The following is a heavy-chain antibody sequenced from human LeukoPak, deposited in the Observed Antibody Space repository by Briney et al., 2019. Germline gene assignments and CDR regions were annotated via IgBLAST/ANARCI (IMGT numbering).Heavy chain of an antibody. D-gene: IGHD3-10*01. V-gene: IGHV1-3*01. CDR2: INAGYGNT. J-gene: IGHJ3*02. CDR3: ALYGSASLDAFDI. CDR1: GYTFTSYA. Sequence: ASVKVSCKASGYTFTSYAMHWVRQAPGQRLEWMGWINAGYGNTKYSQKFQGRVTITRDTSASTAYMELSSLRSEDTAVYYCALYGSASLDAFDIWGQGTMVTVSS.